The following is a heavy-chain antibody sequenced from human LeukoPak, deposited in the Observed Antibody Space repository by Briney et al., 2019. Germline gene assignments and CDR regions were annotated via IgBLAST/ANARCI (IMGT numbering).Heavy chain of an antibody. Sequence: QPGGSLRLSCAASGFTFSSYAMSWVRQAPGKGLEWVSAISGSGGSTYYADSVKGRFTISRHNSKNTLYLQMNSLRAEDTAVYYCARSGSHYYYGMDVWGQGTTVTVSS. CDR3: ARSGSHYYYGMDV. CDR1: GFTFSSYA. D-gene: IGHD5-12*01. CDR2: ISGSGGST. V-gene: IGHV3-23*01. J-gene: IGHJ6*02.